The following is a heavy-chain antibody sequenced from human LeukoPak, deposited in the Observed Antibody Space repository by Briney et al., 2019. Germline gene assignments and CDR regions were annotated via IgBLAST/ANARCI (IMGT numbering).Heavy chain of an antibody. CDR2: IYYSGST. D-gene: IGHD5-18*01. CDR1: GGSFSGYY. V-gene: IGHV4-34*01. CDR3: AREGGYSYGPIGNWFDP. J-gene: IGHJ5*02. Sequence: SETLSLTCAVYGGSFSGYYWSWIRQPPGKGLEWIGSIYYSGSTYYNPSLKSRVTISVDTSKNQFSLKLSSVTAADTAVYYCAREGGYSYGPIGNWFDPWGQGTLVTVSS.